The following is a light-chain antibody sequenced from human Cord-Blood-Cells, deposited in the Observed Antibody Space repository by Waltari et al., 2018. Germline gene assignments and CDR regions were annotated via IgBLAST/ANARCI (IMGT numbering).Light chain of an antibody. V-gene: IGLV2-14*01. Sequence: QSALTQPASVSGSPGQSITISCTGTSSDVGGYNYVSWYQQHPGKVPNLMIYDVRKRPSGVSNRFSGSKSGNTASLTISGLQAEDEADYYCSSYTSSSTWVFGGGTKLTVL. J-gene: IGLJ3*02. CDR2: DVR. CDR1: SSDVGGYNY. CDR3: SSYTSSSTWV.